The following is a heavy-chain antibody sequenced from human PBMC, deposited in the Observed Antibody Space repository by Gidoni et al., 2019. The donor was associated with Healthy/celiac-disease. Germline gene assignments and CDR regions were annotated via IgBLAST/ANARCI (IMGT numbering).Heavy chain of an antibody. CDR3: ARGTVQLWLIYLDY. Sequence: QVQLQQWGAGLLKPSETLSLTCAVYGGSFSGYYWSWIRQPPGKGLEWIGEINHSGSTNYNPSLKSRVTISVDTSKNQFSLKLSSVTAADTAVYYCARGTVQLWLIYLDYWGQGTLVTVSS. CDR2: INHSGST. CDR1: GGSFSGYY. J-gene: IGHJ4*02. D-gene: IGHD5-18*01. V-gene: IGHV4-34*01.